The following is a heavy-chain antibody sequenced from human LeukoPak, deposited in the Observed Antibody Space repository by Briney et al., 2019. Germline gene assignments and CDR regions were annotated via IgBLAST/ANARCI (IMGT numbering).Heavy chain of an antibody. J-gene: IGHJ5*02. CDR1: GFTFNSYS. CDR3: ARDPYDPTYYYDSSHPRWIGWFDP. V-gene: IGHV3-48*04. CDR2: ISSSSSTI. D-gene: IGHD3-22*01. Sequence: GGSLRLSCAASGFTFNSYSMNWVRQAPGKGLEWVSYISSSSSTIYYADSVKGRFTISRDNAKSSLYLQMNSVRAEDTAVYYSARDPYDPTYYYDSSHPRWIGWFDPWGQGTLVTVSS.